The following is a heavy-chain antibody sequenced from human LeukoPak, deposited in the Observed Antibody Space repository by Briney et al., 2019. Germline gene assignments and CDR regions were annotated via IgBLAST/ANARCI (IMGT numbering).Heavy chain of an antibody. CDR1: GGAFSSGDNY. V-gene: IGHV4-30-4*01. CDR3: ARGELLYDN. J-gene: IGHJ4*02. CDR2: IHYSGST. Sequence: SETLSLTCTVSGGAFSSGDNYCSWIRQPPGKGLEWIGYIHYSGSTFYNPSLKSRVTMSVDTSKNQFSLKLNSVTAADTAVYYCARGELLYDNWGQGTLVTVSS. D-gene: IGHD2-15*01.